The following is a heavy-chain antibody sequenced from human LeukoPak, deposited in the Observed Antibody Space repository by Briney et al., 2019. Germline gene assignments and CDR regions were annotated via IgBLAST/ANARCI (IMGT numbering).Heavy chain of an antibody. CDR3: ARVGEMTTVITSAFDI. D-gene: IGHD4-17*01. V-gene: IGHV3-30-3*01. J-gene: IGHJ3*02. CDR2: ISYDGNNK. Sequence: KAGGSLRLSCAASGFTFSRYTIHWVRQAPGKGLECVAVISYDGNNKFYADSVKGRFTISRDNSKNTLYLQMNSLRAEDTAVYYCARVGEMTTVITSAFDIWGQGTMVTVSS. CDR1: GFTFSRYT.